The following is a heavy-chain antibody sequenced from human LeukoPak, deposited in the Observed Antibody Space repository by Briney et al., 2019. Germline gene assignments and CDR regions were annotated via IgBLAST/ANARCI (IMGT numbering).Heavy chain of an antibody. D-gene: IGHD2-2*02. CDR2: IIPIFGTA. V-gene: IGHV1-69*13. Sequence: GASVKVSCKASGGTFSSYAISWVRQAPGQGLEWMGGIIPIFGTANYAQKFQGRVTITADESTSTAYMELSGLRSEDTAVYYCARDQGYCSSTSCYSNPDYWGQGTLVTVSS. CDR1: GGTFSSYA. CDR3: ARDQGYCSSTSCYSNPDY. J-gene: IGHJ4*02.